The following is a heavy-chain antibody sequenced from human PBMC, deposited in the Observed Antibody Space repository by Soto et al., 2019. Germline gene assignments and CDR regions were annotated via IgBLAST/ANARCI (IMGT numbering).Heavy chain of an antibody. V-gene: IGHV2-5*02. CDR2: IYWDDDK. Sequence: QITLKESGPTLVKPTQTLTLTCTFSGFSLSTSGVGVGWIRQPPGKALEWLALIYWDDDKRYSPSLKSRLTITKDTSKHQVVLTMTNMDPVDTATYYCAHRGGSSGYYKVVYFDYWGQGTLVTVSS. CDR1: GFSLSTSGVG. J-gene: IGHJ4*02. CDR3: AHRGGSSGYYKVVYFDY. D-gene: IGHD3-22*01.